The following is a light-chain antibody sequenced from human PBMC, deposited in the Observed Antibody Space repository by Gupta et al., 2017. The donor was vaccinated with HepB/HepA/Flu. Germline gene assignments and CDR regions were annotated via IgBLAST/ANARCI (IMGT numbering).Light chain of an antibody. Sequence: QSALTQPASVSGSPGQSITIPCTGTSSDVGLYNYVSWYQQHPGKVPKLMIYDVRNRPSGVSDRFSGSKSGNTASLTISGLQAEDEADYYCSSYTSSSTPYVFGTGTKVTVL. CDR2: DVR. CDR3: SSYTSSSTPYV. J-gene: IGLJ1*01. CDR1: SSDVGLYNY. V-gene: IGLV2-14*03.